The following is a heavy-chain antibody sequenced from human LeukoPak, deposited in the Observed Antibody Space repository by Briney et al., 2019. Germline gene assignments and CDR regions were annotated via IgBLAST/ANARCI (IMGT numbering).Heavy chain of an antibody. Sequence: PSETLSLTCTVSGGSISSYYWSWIRQPPGKGLEWIGYIYYSGSTNYNPSLKSRVTISVDTSKNQFSLKLSSVTAADTAVYYCARDPAPIVGTDAFDIWGQGTMVTVSS. CDR1: GGSISSYY. CDR2: IYYSGST. J-gene: IGHJ3*02. CDR3: ARDPAPIVGTDAFDI. D-gene: IGHD3-22*01. V-gene: IGHV4-59*01.